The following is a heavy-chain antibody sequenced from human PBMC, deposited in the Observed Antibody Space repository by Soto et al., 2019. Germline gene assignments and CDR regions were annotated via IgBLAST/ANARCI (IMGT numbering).Heavy chain of an antibody. Sequence: ASVKVSCKASGYTFTSYAIHWVRQAPGQRLEWMGWINAGNSDTKYSQKFQGRVTITSDTSASTAYMELSSLRSEDTAVYYCARDLGGWPDYWGQGTLVTVSS. CDR3: ARDLGGWPDY. V-gene: IGHV1-3*01. CDR1: GYTFTSYA. CDR2: INAGNSDT. J-gene: IGHJ4*02. D-gene: IGHD2-15*01.